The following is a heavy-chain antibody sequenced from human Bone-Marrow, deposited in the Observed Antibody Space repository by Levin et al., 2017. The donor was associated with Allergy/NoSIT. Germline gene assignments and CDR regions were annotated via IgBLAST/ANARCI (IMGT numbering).Heavy chain of an antibody. CDR2: IGTAADS. CDR3: ARVDLHRYCTSTSCSDRGYYFDY. V-gene: IGHV3-13*04. J-gene: IGHJ4*02. Sequence: GESLKISCAASGFTFSSYDMHWVRQATGRGLEWVSAIGTAADSYYSGSVKGRFTVSRDNAKNSFYLQMNSLRAGDKAVYYCARVDLHRYCTSTSCSDRGYYFDYWGQGTLVTVSS. CDR1: GFTFSSYD. D-gene: IGHD2-2*01.